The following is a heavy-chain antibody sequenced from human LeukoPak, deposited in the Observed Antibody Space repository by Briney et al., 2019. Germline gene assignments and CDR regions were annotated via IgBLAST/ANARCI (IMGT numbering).Heavy chain of an antibody. V-gene: IGHV1-69*04. CDR3: ARAVVVPAANDWFDT. D-gene: IGHD2-2*01. Sequence: ASVKVSCKASGGTFSSYAISWVRQAPGQGLEWMGRIIPIFGIANYAQKFQGRVTITADKSTSTAYMELSSLRSEDTAVYYCARAVVVPAANDWFDTWGQGTLVTVSS. CDR2: IIPIFGIA. CDR1: GGTFSSYA. J-gene: IGHJ5*02.